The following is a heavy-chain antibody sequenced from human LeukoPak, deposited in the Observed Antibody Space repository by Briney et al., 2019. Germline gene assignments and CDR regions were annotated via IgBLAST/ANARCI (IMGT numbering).Heavy chain of an antibody. CDR2: IDPRDSDT. J-gene: IGHJ6*03. Sequence: GESLKISCKTSGYSFTNYWIGWVRQMPGKGLEWMGIIDPRDSDTRYSPSFQGQVSISVDKSISTACLQWSSLKASDTAIYYCARHDGDYESYYYMDVWGKGTTVIVSS. CDR3: ARHDGDYESYYYMDV. D-gene: IGHD4-17*01. CDR1: GYSFTNYW. V-gene: IGHV5-51*01.